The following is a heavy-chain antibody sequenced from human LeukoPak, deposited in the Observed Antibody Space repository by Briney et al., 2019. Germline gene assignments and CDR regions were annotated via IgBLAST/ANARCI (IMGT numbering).Heavy chain of an antibody. D-gene: IGHD3-22*01. CDR1: GYTFTGYY. J-gene: IGHJ5*02. Sequence: ASVKVSCKASGYTFTGYYVHWVRQAPGQGLEWMGWINPNSGGTNYAQKFQGRVTMTRDTSISTAYMELSRLRSDDTAVYYCARSSMIVVVTDNWFDPWGQGTLVTVSS. CDR2: INPNSGGT. CDR3: ARSSMIVVVTDNWFDP. V-gene: IGHV1-2*02.